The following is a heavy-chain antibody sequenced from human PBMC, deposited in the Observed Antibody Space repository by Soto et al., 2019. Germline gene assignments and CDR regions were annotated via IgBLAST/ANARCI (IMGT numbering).Heavy chain of an antibody. D-gene: IGHD3-10*01. CDR2: ISVSGTYT. J-gene: IGHJ4*02. CDR1: GFTFVSYA. CDR3: AKTAGITMVRGVLDS. V-gene: IGHV3-23*01. Sequence: EVVLLESGGGLVQPGGSLKLSCAASGFTFVSYAMTWVRQAPGKGLEWVSTISVSGTYTYYADSVEGRFTISRDNSKNTLYLQMNGLRAEDTAVYYCAKTAGITMVRGVLDSWGQGTLVTVSS.